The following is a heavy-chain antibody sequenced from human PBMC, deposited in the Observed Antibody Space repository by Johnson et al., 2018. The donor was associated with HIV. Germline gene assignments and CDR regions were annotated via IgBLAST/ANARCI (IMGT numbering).Heavy chain of an antibody. Sequence: VQLVESGGGLVQPGGSLRLSCAASGFTVSSNYMSWVRQAPGKGLEWVANINQDGSEKYYVDSVKGRITISRDNAKNTLYLQMNSLRAEDTAVYYCAKDIRRGGNLDTFDIWGQGTMVTVSS. J-gene: IGHJ3*02. CDR3: AKDIRRGGNLDTFDI. CDR2: INQDGSEK. V-gene: IGHV3-7*01. D-gene: IGHD2-2*02. CDR1: GFTVSSNY.